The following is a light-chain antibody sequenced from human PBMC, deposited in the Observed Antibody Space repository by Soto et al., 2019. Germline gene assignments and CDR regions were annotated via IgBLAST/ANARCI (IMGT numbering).Light chain of an antibody. J-gene: IGLJ1*01. CDR3: WSYAGSGVYV. CDR1: TGDVRNYNL. V-gene: IGLV2-23*01. Sequence: QLVLTQPASVSGSPGQSITISCSGTTGDVRNYNLVSWYQQHPDKAPKLIIFEATKRPSGISNRFSGSKSASTASLTISGLQAEDEADYYCWSYAGSGVYVFGSGTKLTVL. CDR2: EAT.